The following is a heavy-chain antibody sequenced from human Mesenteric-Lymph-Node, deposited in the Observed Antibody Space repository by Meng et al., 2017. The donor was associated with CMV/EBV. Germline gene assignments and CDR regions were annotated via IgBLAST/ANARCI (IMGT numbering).Heavy chain of an antibody. CDR2: ISGSGVTT. J-gene: IGHJ4*02. Sequence: ETLSLTCAVYGGSFSGYYWSWIRQPPGKGLEWVSSISGSGVTTYYTDAVKGRFTISRDNSRNTLYLQINSLRADDTAVYYCAKGADFHDFWSGFAYWGQGTVVTVPQ. D-gene: IGHD3-3*01. CDR3: AKGADFHDFWSGFAY. V-gene: IGHV3-23*01. CDR1: GGSFSGYY.